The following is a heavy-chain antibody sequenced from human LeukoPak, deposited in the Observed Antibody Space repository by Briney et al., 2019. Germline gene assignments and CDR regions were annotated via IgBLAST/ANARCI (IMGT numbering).Heavy chain of an antibody. Sequence: GESLKISCKASGYSFSNYYIAWVRQMPGKGLEWMGIVYPADSDATYSPSFQGQVTISADKSINTAYLQWNNLKASDTAIYYCARRGELGSYFNGPNWYFDLWGRGTLVTVSS. J-gene: IGHJ2*01. CDR2: VYPADSDA. CDR3: ARRGELGSYFNGPNWYFDL. V-gene: IGHV5-51*01. D-gene: IGHD3-10*01. CDR1: GYSFSNYY.